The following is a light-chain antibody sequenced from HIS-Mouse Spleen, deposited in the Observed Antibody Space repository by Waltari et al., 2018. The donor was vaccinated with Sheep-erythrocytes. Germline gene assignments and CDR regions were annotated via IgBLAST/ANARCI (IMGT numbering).Light chain of an antibody. CDR2: DVS. CDR1: SSDVGGYNY. Sequence: QSALTQPRSVSGSPGQTVTISCTGTSSDVGGYNYVSWYQQHPGKAPKLMIYDVSKRPSGVPVRFSGSKPGNTASLTSSGIQAEDEADYYCCSYAGSYNHVFATVTKVTGL. J-gene: IGLJ1*01. V-gene: IGLV2-11*01. CDR3: CSYAGSYNHV.